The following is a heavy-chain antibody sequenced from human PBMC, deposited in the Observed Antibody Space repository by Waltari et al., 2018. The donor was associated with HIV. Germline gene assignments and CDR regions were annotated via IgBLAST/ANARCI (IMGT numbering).Heavy chain of an antibody. V-gene: IGHV3-30*02. CDR2: IRYDGSNK. Sequence: HVQLVESGGGVVQHGGSLRLSCAASGFTFRSSGLPWLREAPGKGLEWVAFIRYDGSNKYYADSVKGRFTISRDNSKNTLYLQMNSLRAEDTAVYYCAKAPRGWGDYFDYWGQGTLVTVSS. J-gene: IGHJ4*02. CDR1: GFTFRSSG. CDR3: AKAPRGWGDYFDY. D-gene: IGHD6-19*01.